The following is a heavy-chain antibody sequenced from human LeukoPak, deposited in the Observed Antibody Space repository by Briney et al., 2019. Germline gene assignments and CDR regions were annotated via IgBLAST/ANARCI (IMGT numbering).Heavy chain of an antibody. J-gene: IGHJ3*02. V-gene: IGHV4-39*02. CDR2: ILYTGST. CDR1: GGPISSSGYY. CDR3: VRTAYASSWFGPFDI. D-gene: IGHD3/OR15-3a*01. Sequence: SETLSLTCNVSGGPISSSGYYWGWIRQSPGKGLEWISNILYTGSTYYNPSFESRVTISLDTSKNRLTLRLTFLTAADTALYFCVRTAYASSWFGPFDIWGQGTMVTVPS.